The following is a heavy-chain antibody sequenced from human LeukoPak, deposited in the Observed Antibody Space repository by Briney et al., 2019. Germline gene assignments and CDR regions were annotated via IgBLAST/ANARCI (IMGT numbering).Heavy chain of an antibody. CDR2: MNPNSGNT. J-gene: IGHJ4*02. D-gene: IGHD3-22*01. CDR1: GYTFTSYD. CDR3: ARGRRYYYDSSGYSGSYYFDY. Sequence: ASVKVSCKASGYTFTSYDINWVRQATGQGLEWMGWMNPNSGNTGYAQKFQGGVTMTRNTSISTAYMELSSLRSEDTAVYYCARGRRYYYDSSGYSGSYYFDYWGQGTLVTVSS. V-gene: IGHV1-8*01.